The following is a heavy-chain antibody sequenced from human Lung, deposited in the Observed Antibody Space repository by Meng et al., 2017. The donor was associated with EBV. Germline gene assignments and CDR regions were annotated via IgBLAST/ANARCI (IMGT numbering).Heavy chain of an antibody. CDR1: GYTFTSSS. CDR2: ININTGNP. J-gene: IGHJ4*02. V-gene: IGHV7-4-1*01. D-gene: IGHD6-19*01. CDR3: ARGNGWRFDY. Sequence: QVQLGQPGSEFKKPGDSVKVSCQAAGYTFTSSSMNWVRHAPGQGLEWMGWININTGNPTYAQGFTGRFVFSLDTSVSTAYLQIDSLKADDTAVYYCARGNGWRFDYWGQGTLVTVSS.